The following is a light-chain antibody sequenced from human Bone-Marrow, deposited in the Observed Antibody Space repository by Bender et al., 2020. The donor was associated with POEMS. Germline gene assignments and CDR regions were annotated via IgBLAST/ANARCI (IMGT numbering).Light chain of an antibody. J-gene: IGLJ2*01. CDR1: KLGEEY. Sequence: SYELTQPPSVSVSPGQTATITCSGEKLGEEYACWYQQKPGQSPVVVIYQDTKRPSGIPERFSGSKSGNTASLTISGTQTMDEADYYCQSWGSNTAVFGGGTKLTVL. V-gene: IGLV3-1*01. CDR3: QSWGSNTAV. CDR2: QDT.